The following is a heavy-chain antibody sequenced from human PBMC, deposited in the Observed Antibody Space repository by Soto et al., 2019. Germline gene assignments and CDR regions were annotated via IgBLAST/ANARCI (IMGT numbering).Heavy chain of an antibody. V-gene: IGHV3-74*01. CDR2: INSDGSST. Sequence: PGGSLRLSCAASGFTFSRYWTHWVRQAPGKGLVWVSRINSDGSSTNYADSVKGRFTISRDNAKNTLYLQMNSLRAEDTAVYYCASSIEDDSSGYYSPNDAFDIWGQGTMVTVSS. CDR1: GFTFSRYW. D-gene: IGHD3-22*01. CDR3: ASSIEDDSSGYYSPNDAFDI. J-gene: IGHJ3*02.